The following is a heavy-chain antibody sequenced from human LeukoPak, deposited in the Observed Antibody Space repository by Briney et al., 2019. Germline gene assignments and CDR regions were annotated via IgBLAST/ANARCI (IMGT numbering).Heavy chain of an antibody. D-gene: IGHD3-3*01. CDR3: ARERANYDFWSGYFYYFDY. CDR1: GFTFSSYG. CDR2: IWYDGSNK. J-gene: IGHJ4*02. Sequence: GGSLRLSCAASGFTFSSYGMHWVRQAPGKGLEWVAVIWYDGSNKYYADSVKGRFTISRDNAKNSLYLQMNSLRAEDTAVYYCARERANYDFWSGYFYYFDYWGQGTLVTVSS. V-gene: IGHV3-33*01.